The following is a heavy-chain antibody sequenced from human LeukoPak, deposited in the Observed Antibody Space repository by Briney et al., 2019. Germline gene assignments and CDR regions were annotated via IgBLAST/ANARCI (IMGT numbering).Heavy chain of an antibody. D-gene: IGHD3-9*01. CDR2: IYYSGST. CDR3: ARAGYDILTGRHGSLHY. V-gene: IGHV4-59*01. J-gene: IGHJ4*02. CDR1: GGSISSYY. Sequence: SETLSLTCTVSGGSISSYYWSWIRQPPWKGLEWIVYIYYSGSTNYNPSFKSRVTISVDTSKNQFSLKLSSVTAADTAVYYCARAGYDILTGRHGSLHYWGQGTLVTVSS.